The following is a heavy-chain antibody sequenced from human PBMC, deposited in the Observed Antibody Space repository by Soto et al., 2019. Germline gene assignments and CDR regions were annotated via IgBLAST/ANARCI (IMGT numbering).Heavy chain of an antibody. Sequence: SETLSLTCTVSGGSISSGGSYWCWIRQHPGKGLEWIGYIYYSGSTYYNPSLKSRVTISVDTSKNQFSLKLSSVTAADTAVYYCARWPQLEPRFDYWGQGTLVTVSS. D-gene: IGHD1-1*01. CDR2: IYYSGST. V-gene: IGHV4-31*03. J-gene: IGHJ4*02. CDR1: GGSISSGGSY. CDR3: ARWPQLEPRFDY.